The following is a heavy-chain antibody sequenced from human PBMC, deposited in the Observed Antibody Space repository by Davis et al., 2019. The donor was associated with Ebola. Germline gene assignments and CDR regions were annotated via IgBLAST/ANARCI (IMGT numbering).Heavy chain of an antibody. CDR3: AREDGSYYRGPFDY. D-gene: IGHD1-26*01. V-gene: IGHV1-46*01. J-gene: IGHJ4*02. CDR2: INPSGGST. CDR1: GYTFTSYG. Sequence: ASVKVSCKASGYTFTSYGISWVRQAPGQGLEWMGIINPSGGSTSYAQKFQGRVTITADESTSTAYMELSSLRSEDTAVYYCAREDGSYYRGPFDYWGQGTLVTVSS.